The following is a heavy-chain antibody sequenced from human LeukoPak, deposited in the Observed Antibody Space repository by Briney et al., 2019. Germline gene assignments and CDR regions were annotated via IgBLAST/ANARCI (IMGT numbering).Heavy chain of an antibody. CDR3: ATVPYGGILPFDY. V-gene: IGHV1-24*01. J-gene: IGHJ4*02. Sequence: ASVKVSCKASGYTFTSYGISWVRQAPGKGLEWMGGFDPEDGETIYAQKFQGRVTMTEDTSTDTAYMELSSLRSEDTAVYYCATVPYGGILPFDYWGQGTLVTVSS. D-gene: IGHD4-23*01. CDR1: GYTFTSYG. CDR2: FDPEDGET.